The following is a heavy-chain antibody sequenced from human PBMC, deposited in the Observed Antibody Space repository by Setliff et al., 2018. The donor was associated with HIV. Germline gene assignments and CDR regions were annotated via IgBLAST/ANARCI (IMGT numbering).Heavy chain of an antibody. V-gene: IGHV1-24*01. J-gene: IGHJ6*03. Sequence: ASVKVSCKVSGYTLSELSIHWVRQAPGKGLEWMGYFDPQDGETVYAQKFQGRVTLTEDTSTGTAYMELSGLRSEDTAVYYCARVSLEVDYDFRQGYYYYYMDVWGKGTTVTVSS. D-gene: IGHD3-22*01. CDR2: FDPQDGET. CDR3: ARVSLEVDYDFRQGYYYYYMDV. CDR1: GYTLSELS.